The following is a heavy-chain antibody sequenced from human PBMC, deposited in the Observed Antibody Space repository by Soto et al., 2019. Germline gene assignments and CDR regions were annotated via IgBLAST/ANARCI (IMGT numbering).Heavy chain of an antibody. J-gene: IGHJ6*02. CDR1: GGTFSSYA. CDR2: IIPIFGTA. V-gene: IGHV1-69*13. D-gene: IGHD3-3*01. Sequence: SVKVSCKASGGTFSSYAISWVRQAPGQRLEWMGGIIPIFGTAKYAQKFQGRVTITADDSTSTAYMELSSLRSEDTAVYYCASLKVRDFWSGCPEDGMDVWGQGTTVTVSS. CDR3: ASLKVRDFWSGCPEDGMDV.